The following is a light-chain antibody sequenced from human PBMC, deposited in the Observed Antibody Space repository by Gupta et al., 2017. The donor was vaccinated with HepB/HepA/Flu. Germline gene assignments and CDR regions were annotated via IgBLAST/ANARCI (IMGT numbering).Light chain of an antibody. J-gene: IGKJ2*04. CDR2: WAT. CDR1: QSVLHSSKSKNY. CDR3: QQYLSARACS. Sequence: DLVLISFSDSLSVSLGERATINCRSSQSVLHSSKSKNYLAWYQQKPGQPPKLLIYWATTRESGVPDRFSGSGSGTDFTLTISSLQTEDVAVYYCQQYLSARACSFGQGTKLEIK. V-gene: IGKV4-1*01.